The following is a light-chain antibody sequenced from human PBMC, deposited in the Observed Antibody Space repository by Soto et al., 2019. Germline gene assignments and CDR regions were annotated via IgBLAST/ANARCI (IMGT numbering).Light chain of an antibody. CDR2: GNS. V-gene: IGLV1-40*01. CDR1: SSKIGAGYD. CDR3: QSYDSSLSVV. Sequence: QYVLTQPPSVSGAPGQRVTISCTGSSSKIGAGYDVHWYQQLPGTAPKLLIYGNSNRPSGVPDRFSGSKSGTSAYLTITGLQAEDEADYYCQSYDSSLSVVFGGGTKLTVL. J-gene: IGLJ2*01.